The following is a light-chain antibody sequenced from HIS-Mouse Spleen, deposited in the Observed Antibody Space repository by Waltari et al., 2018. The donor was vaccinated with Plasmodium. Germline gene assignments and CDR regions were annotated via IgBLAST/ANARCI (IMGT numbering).Light chain of an antibody. Sequence: EIVLTQSPATLSLSPGERATLSCRDSQSVSSYLAWYQQKPGQAPRLLIYDASNRATGIPARFSGSGSGTDFTLTISSMQSEDFAVYYCQQYNNWPRGTFGQGTKVEIK. V-gene: IGKV3-11*01. CDR3: QQYNNWPRGT. J-gene: IGKJ1*01. CDR2: DAS. CDR1: QSVSSY.